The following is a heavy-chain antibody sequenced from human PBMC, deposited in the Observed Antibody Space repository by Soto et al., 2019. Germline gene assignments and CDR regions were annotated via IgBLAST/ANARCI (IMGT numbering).Heavy chain of an antibody. J-gene: IGHJ4*02. CDR3: ASICFRCKVTTEPFDY. CDR1: GFTFSSYS. V-gene: IGHV3-48*01. Sequence: PGGSLRLSCAASGFTFSSYSMNWVRQAPGKGLEWVSYISSSSSTIYYADSVKGRFTISRDNAKNSLYLQMNGLRAEDTAVYYCASICFRCKVTTEPFDYWGQGTLVTVSS. D-gene: IGHD4-17*01. CDR2: ISSSSSTI.